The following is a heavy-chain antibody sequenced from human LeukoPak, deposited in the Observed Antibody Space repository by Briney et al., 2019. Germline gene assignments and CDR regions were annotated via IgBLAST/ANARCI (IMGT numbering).Heavy chain of an antibody. J-gene: IGHJ4*02. V-gene: IGHV1-69*01. CDR3: VRDGSYNDSRGYYYLY. CDR2: ITPMFGTA. D-gene: IGHD3-22*01. Sequence: SVKVSCKASGGTFSSYGISWVRQAPGQGLEWMGGITPMFGTANYAQKFQGRVTITADESTSTAYMELSSLRSEDTAVYYCVRDGSYNDSRGYYYLYWGQGTLVTVSS. CDR1: GGTFSSYG.